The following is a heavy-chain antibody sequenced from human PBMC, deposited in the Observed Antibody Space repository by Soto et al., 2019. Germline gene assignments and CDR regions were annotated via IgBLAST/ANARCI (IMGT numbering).Heavy chain of an antibody. CDR1: GGSISSGGYS. D-gene: IGHD4-17*01. CDR3: ARDTGYGDHRGIDAFDI. V-gene: IGHV4-30-2*01. CDR2: IYHSGST. J-gene: IGHJ3*02. Sequence: SETLSLTCAVSGGSISSGGYSWSWIRQPPGKGLEWIGYIYHSGSTYYNPSLKSRVTISVDRSKNQFSLKLSSVTAADTAVYYCARDTGYGDHRGIDAFDIWGQGTMVTVS.